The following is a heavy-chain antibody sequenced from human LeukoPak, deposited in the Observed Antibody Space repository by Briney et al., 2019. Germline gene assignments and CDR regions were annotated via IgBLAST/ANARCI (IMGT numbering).Heavy chain of an antibody. V-gene: IGHV3-23*01. CDR1: GFTFSNYA. J-gene: IGHJ4*02. CDR2: VTGSGGST. CDR3: AKWGDFDILTGYYVSDF. Sequence: PGGSLRLSCVASGFTFSNYAMSWVRQAPGKRLEWVSAVTGSGGSTYYADSVKGRFTISRDNSRNTLFLQMNSLRAEDTAIYYCAKWGDFDILTGYYVSDFWGQGTLVTVSS. D-gene: IGHD3-9*01.